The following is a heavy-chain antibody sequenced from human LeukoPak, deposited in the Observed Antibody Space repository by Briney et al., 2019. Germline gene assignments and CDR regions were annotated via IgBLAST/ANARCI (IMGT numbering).Heavy chain of an antibody. J-gene: IGHJ4*02. CDR2: IYHSGST. D-gene: IGHD6-13*01. V-gene: IGHV4-30-2*01. CDR1: GGSISSGGYY. Sequence: PSETLSLTCTVSGGSISSGGYYWSWIRQPPGKGLEWIGYIYHSGSTYYNPSLKSRVTISVDRSKNQFSLKLSSVTAADTAVYYCARVKSAEAAAGHFDYWGQGTLVTVSS. CDR3: ARVKSAEAAAGHFDY.